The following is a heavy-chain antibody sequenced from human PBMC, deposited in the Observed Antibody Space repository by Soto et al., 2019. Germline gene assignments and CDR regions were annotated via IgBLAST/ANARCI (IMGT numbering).Heavy chain of an antibody. D-gene: IGHD2-2*01. J-gene: IGHJ4*02. Sequence: QVQLQESGPGLVKPSETLSLTCTVSGGSISSYYWSWIRQPPGKGLEWIGYIYYSGSTNYNPSLKSRVTISVDTSKNQFSLKLSSVTAADTAVYYCARLREDIVVVPAAIDYWGQGTLVTVSS. CDR2: IYYSGST. CDR3: ARLREDIVVVPAAIDY. CDR1: GGSISSYY. V-gene: IGHV4-59*08.